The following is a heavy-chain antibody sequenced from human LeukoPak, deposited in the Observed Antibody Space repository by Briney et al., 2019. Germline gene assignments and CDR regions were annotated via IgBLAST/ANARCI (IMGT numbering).Heavy chain of an antibody. Sequence: GGSLRLSCAASGFTFSTYGMHWVRQAPGKGLEWLAFIRYDGSKKYYADSVKGRFTISKDNSKNTLYLQMNSLKPEDTAVYYCAKEFYTSGWPEGFDIWGQGTMVTVSS. V-gene: IGHV3-30*02. J-gene: IGHJ3*02. CDR2: IRYDGSKK. D-gene: IGHD6-19*01. CDR3: AKEFYTSGWPEGFDI. CDR1: GFTFSTYG.